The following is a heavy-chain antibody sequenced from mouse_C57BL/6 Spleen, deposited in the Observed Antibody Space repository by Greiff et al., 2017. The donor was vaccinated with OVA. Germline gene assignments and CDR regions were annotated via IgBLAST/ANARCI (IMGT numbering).Heavy chain of an antibody. CDR2: ISYDGSN. CDR3: AREDYDYDGGFAY. CDR1: GYSITSGYY. V-gene: IGHV3-6*01. D-gene: IGHD2-4*01. J-gene: IGHJ3*01. Sequence: ESGPGLVKPSQSLSLTCSVTGYSITSGYYWNWIRQFPGNKLECMGYISYDGSNNYNPSLKNRISITRDTSKNQFFLKLNSVTTEDTATYYCAREDYDYDGGFAYWGQGTLVTVSA.